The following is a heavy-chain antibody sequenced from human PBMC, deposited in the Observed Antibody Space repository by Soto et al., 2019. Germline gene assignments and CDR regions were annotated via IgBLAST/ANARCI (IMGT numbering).Heavy chain of an antibody. V-gene: IGHV3-21*01. Sequence: GSLRLSCAASGFTFSSYSMNWVRQAPGKGLEWVSSISSSSSYIYYADSVKGRFTISRDNAKNSLYLQMNSLRAEDTAVYYCARGQQNYGSGSLGMDVWGQGTTVTVSS. D-gene: IGHD3-10*01. J-gene: IGHJ6*02. CDR3: ARGQQNYGSGSLGMDV. CDR1: GFTFSSYS. CDR2: ISSSSSYI.